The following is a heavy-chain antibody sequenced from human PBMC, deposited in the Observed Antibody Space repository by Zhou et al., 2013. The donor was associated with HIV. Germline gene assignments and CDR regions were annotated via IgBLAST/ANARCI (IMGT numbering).Heavy chain of an antibody. J-gene: IGHJ5*02. D-gene: IGHD6-6*01. CDR2: ISPNSGGT. CDR1: GYTFTDYF. V-gene: IGHV1-2*02. CDR3: TTDANREYSSSSDWFDP. Sequence: QVQLVQSGAEVKKPGASVKISCKASGYTFTDYFLHWVRRAPGQGLEWMGWISPNSGGTNYARSFQGRVTMTSDTSISTAYMELSRLTFNDTALYYCTTDANREYSSSSDWFDPWGQGTLVTVSS.